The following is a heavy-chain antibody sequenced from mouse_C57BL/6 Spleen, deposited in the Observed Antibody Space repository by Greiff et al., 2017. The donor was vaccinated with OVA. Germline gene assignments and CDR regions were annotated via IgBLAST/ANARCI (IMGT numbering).Heavy chain of an antibody. J-gene: IGHJ2*01. V-gene: IGHV5-12*01. Sequence: EVMLVESGGGLVQPGGSLKLSCAASGFTFSDYYMYWVRQTPEKRLEWVAYISNGGGSTYYPDTVKGRFTISRDNAKNTLYLQMSRLKSEDTAMYYCARRVGRGYFDYWGQGTTLTVSS. CDR2: ISNGGGST. D-gene: IGHD4-1*01. CDR3: ARRVGRGYFDY. CDR1: GFTFSDYY.